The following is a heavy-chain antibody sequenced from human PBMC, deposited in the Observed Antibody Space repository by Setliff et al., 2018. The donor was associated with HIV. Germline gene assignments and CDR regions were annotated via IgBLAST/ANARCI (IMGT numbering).Heavy chain of an antibody. Sequence: GGSLRLSCAASGFTFSRYWMSRVRQAPGKGLEWVANIKYDGSYKQYVDSVKGRFTISRDDAKNLLYLQMNSLRAEDTSVYYCARDHTDGWYHGEHAAFDLWGQGTVVTVSS. CDR2: IKYDGSYK. D-gene: IGHD6-19*01. V-gene: IGHV3-7*01. CDR3: ARDHTDGWYHGEHAAFDL. CDR1: GFTFSRYW. J-gene: IGHJ3*01.